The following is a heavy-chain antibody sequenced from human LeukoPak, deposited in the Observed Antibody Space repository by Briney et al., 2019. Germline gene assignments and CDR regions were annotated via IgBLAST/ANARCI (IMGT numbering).Heavy chain of an antibody. Sequence: ASVKVSCKASGYTITGYYMHWVRQAPGQGLEWMGWINPNSGGTNYAQKFQGRVTMTRDTSISTAYMELSRLRSDDTAVYYCATVRGPRQNHAFDIWGQGTMVTVSS. D-gene: IGHD1-14*01. CDR3: ATVRGPRQNHAFDI. CDR1: GYTITGYY. V-gene: IGHV1-2*02. J-gene: IGHJ3*02. CDR2: INPNSGGT.